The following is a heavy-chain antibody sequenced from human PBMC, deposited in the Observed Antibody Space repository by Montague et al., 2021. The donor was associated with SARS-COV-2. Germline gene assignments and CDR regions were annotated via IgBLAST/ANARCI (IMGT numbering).Heavy chain of an antibody. D-gene: IGHD6-13*01. CDR2: IYYSGST. Sequence: TLSLTCIVSGGSISSGGYYWSWIRQHPGKGLEWIGYIYYSGSTYYNPFLKSRLSISLDTSKNHFSLRLSSVTAADTAVYYCARSESPSYSSSPFDYWGQGTLVTVSS. J-gene: IGHJ4*02. CDR3: ARSESPSYSSSPFDY. V-gene: IGHV4-31*03. CDR1: GGSISSGGYY.